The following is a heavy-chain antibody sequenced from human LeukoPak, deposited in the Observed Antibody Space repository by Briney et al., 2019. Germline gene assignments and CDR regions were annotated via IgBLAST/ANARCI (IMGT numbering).Heavy chain of an antibody. CDR1: GGSFSGYY. J-gene: IGHJ4*02. D-gene: IGHD5-24*01. Sequence: SETLSLTCGVYGGSFSGYYWSWIRQPPGKGLEWIGEINPRGSTNYNPSLKSRVTLSADTSKNQFSLTLNSVTAADTAVYYCSRRRLGYYFDYWGQGTLVTVSS. V-gene: IGHV4-34*01. CDR2: INPRGST. CDR3: SRRRLGYYFDY.